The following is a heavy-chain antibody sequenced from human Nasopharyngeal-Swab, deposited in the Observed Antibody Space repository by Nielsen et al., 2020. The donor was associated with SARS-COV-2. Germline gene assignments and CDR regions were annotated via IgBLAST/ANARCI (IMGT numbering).Heavy chain of an antibody. CDR2: ISYDGSNK. D-gene: IGHD2-2*01. Sequence: GESLKISCAASGFNFSSYAMHWVRQARGKGLEWVAVISYDGSNKYYADSVKGRFTISRDNSKNTLYLQMNSLRGEDTAVYYCASLHEVVPAAIRLGYNYYGMYVWGQGTTVTVSS. CDR3: ASLHEVVPAAIRLGYNYYGMYV. CDR1: GFNFSSYA. V-gene: IGHV3-30-3*01. J-gene: IGHJ6*02.